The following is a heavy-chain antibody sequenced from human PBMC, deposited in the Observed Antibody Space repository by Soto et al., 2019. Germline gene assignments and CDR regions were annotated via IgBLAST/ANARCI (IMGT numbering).Heavy chain of an antibody. CDR3: ARGGIDMIPVCNMYYYDY. V-gene: IGHV1-46*01. CDR2: INPNVGST. Sequence: GASVKVSCKASGYAFASYGINWVRQAPGQGLEWMGIINPNVGSTSYAQKFQGRVTMARDTSTSTVYMELSSLRSEDTAVYYCARGGIDMIPVCNMYYYDYCGQGTLVTVAS. CDR1: GYAFASYG. J-gene: IGHJ4*02. D-gene: IGHD3-22*01.